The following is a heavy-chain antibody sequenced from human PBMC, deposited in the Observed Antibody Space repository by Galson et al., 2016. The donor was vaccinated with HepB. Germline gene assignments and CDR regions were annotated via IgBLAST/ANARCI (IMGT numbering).Heavy chain of an antibody. D-gene: IGHD3/OR15-3a*01. CDR3: AKDWSTTTCVQGCLDV. V-gene: IGHV3-53*01. CDR1: GFTVGSTY. J-gene: IGHJ6*02. CDR2: IYSGGRT. Sequence: SLRLSCAASGFTVGSTYMNWVRQAPEKGLEWVSVIYSGGRTSYADSVKGRFTISRDRSKNTLYLQMNSLRAEDTAVYYCAKDWSTTTCVQGCLDVWGQGTTVTVSS.